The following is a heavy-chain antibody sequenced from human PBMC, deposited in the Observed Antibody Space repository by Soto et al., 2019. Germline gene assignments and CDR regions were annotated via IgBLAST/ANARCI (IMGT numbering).Heavy chain of an antibody. J-gene: IGHJ4*02. V-gene: IGHV4-30-4*01. CDR1: GGSINNGDYY. CDR2: IYYSGST. CDR3: FRYYGARVQFYF. Sequence: SETLSLTCTVSGGSINNGDYYWSWIRQPPEKGLEWIGYIYYSGSTYYNPSLKSRVTISIDTSMNQFSLNLNSVTAADTAVYYFFRYYGARVQFYFWGQGSLVPGSS. D-gene: IGHD4-17*01.